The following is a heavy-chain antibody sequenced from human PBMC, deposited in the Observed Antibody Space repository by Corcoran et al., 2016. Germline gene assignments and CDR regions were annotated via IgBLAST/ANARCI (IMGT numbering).Heavy chain of an antibody. Sequence: EVQLVESGGGLVQPGGSLKLSCAASGFTFSGSAMHWVRQASGKGLEWVGRIRDKANSYATAYAASVNGRFTISRDDSKNTVYLQMNSLKTEDTAVYYCTRLFSAWDAIDIWGQGTVVTVSS. CDR3: TRLFSAWDAIDI. CDR1: GFTFSGSA. D-gene: IGHD2-15*01. J-gene: IGHJ3*02. CDR2: IRDKANSYAT. V-gene: IGHV3-73*02.